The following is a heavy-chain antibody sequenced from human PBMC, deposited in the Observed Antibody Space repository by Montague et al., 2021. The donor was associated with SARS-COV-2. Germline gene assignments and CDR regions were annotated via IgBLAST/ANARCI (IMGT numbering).Heavy chain of an antibody. D-gene: IGHD1-14*01. V-gene: IGHV3-48*03. CDR3: TRDRSYFGY. J-gene: IGHJ4*02. Sequence: SLRLSCAASGLTFIRYEMNWVRQTPGKGLEWISHISSSGGTIYYADSVKGRFTISRDNAKNSLYLQMHSLRAEDTGLYYCTRDRSYFGYWGQGTLVTVSS. CDR1: GLTFIRYE. CDR2: ISSSGGTI.